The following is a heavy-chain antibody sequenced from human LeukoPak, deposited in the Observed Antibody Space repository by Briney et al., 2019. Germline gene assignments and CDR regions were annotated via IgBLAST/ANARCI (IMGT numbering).Heavy chain of an antibody. CDR1: GYTFTGYY. CDR3: AKRQYCSGGSCYSPKFLYYYYGMDV. D-gene: IGHD2-15*01. CDR2: INPNSGGT. J-gene: IGHJ6*02. Sequence: ASVKVSCRASGYTFTGYYMHWVRQAPGQGLEWMGWINPNSGGTNYAQKFQGRVTMTRDTSIGTAYMELSRLRSDDTAVYYCAKRQYCSGGSCYSPKFLYYYYGMDVWGQGTTVTVSS. V-gene: IGHV1-2*02.